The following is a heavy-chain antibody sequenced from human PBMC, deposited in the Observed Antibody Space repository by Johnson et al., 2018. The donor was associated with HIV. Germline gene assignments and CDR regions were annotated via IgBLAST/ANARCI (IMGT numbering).Heavy chain of an antibody. Sequence: VQLVESGGGVVQPGRSLRLSCAASGFTFSNYGMHWVRQAPGKGLEWVAVISYDGSNQYYADSVQGRFTISRDNSKNTLYLQMNSMRAEDTAGYYCARASVSSPRYSSSSDDAFDIWGQGTMVTVSS. CDR2: ISYDGSNQ. J-gene: IGHJ3*02. D-gene: IGHD6-6*01. CDR1: GFTFSNYG. V-gene: IGHV3-30*03. CDR3: ARASVSSPRYSSSSDDAFDI.